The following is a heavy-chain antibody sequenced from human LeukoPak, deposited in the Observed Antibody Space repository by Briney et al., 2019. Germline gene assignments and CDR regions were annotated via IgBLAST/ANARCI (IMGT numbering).Heavy chain of an antibody. Sequence: PGGSLRLSCAASGFTFSSYWMHWVRQAPGKGLVWVSRINSDGSITTYADSVRGRFTISRDNAKSTLYLQMNSLRGEDTAVYYCASSTQISKYADYWGQGALVTVSS. CDR1: GFTFSSYW. CDR3: ASSTQISKYADY. V-gene: IGHV3-74*01. D-gene: IGHD2-2*01. CDR2: INSDGSIT. J-gene: IGHJ4*02.